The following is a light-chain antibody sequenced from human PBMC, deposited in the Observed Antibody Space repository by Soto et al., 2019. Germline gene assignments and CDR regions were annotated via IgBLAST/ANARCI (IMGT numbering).Light chain of an antibody. Sequence: QSALTQPPSVSAAPGQKVTISCSGNTSNIGYYYVSWYQQHPGKAPKLVIYEVTKRPSGVPDRFSGSKSGNTASLTVSGLQAEDEADYYCSSFTGASTIFGTGTKVTVL. V-gene: IGLV2-8*01. CDR2: EVT. J-gene: IGLJ1*01. CDR3: SSFTGASTI. CDR1: TSNIGYYY.